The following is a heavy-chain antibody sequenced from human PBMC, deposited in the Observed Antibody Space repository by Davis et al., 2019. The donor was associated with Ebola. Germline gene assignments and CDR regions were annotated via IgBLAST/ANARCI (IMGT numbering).Heavy chain of an antibody. CDR3: AREVGDLQCADGTCYTENWYFDL. CDR1: GASISNHY. V-gene: IGHV4-59*11. J-gene: IGHJ2*01. Sequence: SETLSLTCVVSGASISNHYWSWIRQPPGKGLEWIGYIYSSETTNYNPSLKGRVSISADTSMNQFSLDLTSVTAADTAVYYCAREVGDLQCADGTCYTENWYFDLWGRGTLVTVSS. CDR2: IYSSETT. D-gene: IGHD2-8*01.